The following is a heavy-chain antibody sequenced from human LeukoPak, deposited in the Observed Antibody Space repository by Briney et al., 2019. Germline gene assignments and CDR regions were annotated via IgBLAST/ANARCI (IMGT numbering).Heavy chain of an antibody. CDR3: ASIQLEDSSGWYY. J-gene: IGHJ4*02. D-gene: IGHD6-13*01. Sequence: GGSLRLSCAASGFTFSSYGMHWVRQAPGKGLEWVAFIRYDGSNKYYADSVKGRFTISRDNSKNTLYLQMNSLRAEDTAVYYCASIQLEDSSGWYYWGQGTLVTVSS. CDR2: IRYDGSNK. CDR1: GFTFSSYG. V-gene: IGHV3-30*02.